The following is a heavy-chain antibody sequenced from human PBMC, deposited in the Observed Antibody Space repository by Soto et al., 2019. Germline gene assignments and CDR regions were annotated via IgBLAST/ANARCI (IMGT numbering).Heavy chain of an antibody. CDR2: ISWDGGST. V-gene: IGHV3-43*01. Sequence: PGGSLRLSCAASGFTFDDYTMHWVRQAPGKGLEWVSLISWDGGSTYYADSVKGRFTISRDNSKNSLYLQMSSLRTEDTALYYCAKDAGYSGYDLWGPFDYWGQGTLVTVSS. CDR1: GFTFDDYT. CDR3: AKDAGYSGYDLWGPFDY. J-gene: IGHJ4*02. D-gene: IGHD5-12*01.